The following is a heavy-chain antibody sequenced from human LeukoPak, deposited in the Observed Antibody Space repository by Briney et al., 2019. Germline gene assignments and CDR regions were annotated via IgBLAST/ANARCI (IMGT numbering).Heavy chain of an antibody. D-gene: IGHD3-10*01. J-gene: IGHJ5*02. CDR3: ARDKLNYGSGSYYTQNWFDP. Sequence: ASVNVSCKVSVYTLTELSMHWVRQAPGKGLEWMGGFDPEDGETIYAQKFQGRVTMTEDTSTDTAYMELSSLRSEDTAVYYCARDKLNYGSGSYYTQNWFDPWGQGTLVTVSS. CDR1: VYTLTELS. V-gene: IGHV1-24*01. CDR2: FDPEDGET.